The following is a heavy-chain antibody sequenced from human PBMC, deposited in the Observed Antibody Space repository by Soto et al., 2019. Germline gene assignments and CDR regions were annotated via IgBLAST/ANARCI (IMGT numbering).Heavy chain of an antibody. CDR2: IGGDGRET. CDR1: GFTFSDYA. D-gene: IGHD3-10*01. V-gene: IGHV3-23*01. J-gene: IGHJ3*01. Sequence: EVHLLESGGGFVQPGVFMRLSCAASGFTFSDYAMTWVRQAPGKGLEWVAVIGGDGRETYYGDSVRGRFTDSRANSKNTLSLQMNGLGAEDTATYFCAKGSGVQNVAAGLDVWGNETMVTVSS. CDR3: AKGSGVQNVAAGLDV.